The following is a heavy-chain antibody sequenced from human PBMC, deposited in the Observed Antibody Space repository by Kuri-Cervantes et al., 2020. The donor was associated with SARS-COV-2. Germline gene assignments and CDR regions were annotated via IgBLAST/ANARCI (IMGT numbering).Heavy chain of an antibody. Sequence: SETLSLTCAVYGGSFSGYYWGWIRQPPGKGLEWIGEINHSGSTNYNPSLKSRVTISVDTSKNQFSLKLSSVTAADTAVYYCASCPGGLPYYYYGMDVWGQGTTVTVSS. D-gene: IGHD5-18*01. CDR3: ASCPGGLPYYYYGMDV. CDR1: GGSFSGYY. V-gene: IGHV4-34*01. J-gene: IGHJ6*02. CDR2: INHSGST.